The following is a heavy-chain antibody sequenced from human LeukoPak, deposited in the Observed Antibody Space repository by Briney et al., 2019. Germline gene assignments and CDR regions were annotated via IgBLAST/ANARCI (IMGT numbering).Heavy chain of an antibody. D-gene: IGHD6-19*01. CDR1: GFTVSSNY. J-gene: IGHJ4*02. Sequence: GGSLRLSCSASGFTVSSNYMSWVRQAPGKGLEWVSVIYSGGSTYYADPVKGRFTISRDNSKNTLYLQMNSLRAEDTAVYYCARDQSSGWYLDYWGQGTLVTVSS. CDR2: IYSGGST. V-gene: IGHV3-53*01. CDR3: ARDQSSGWYLDY.